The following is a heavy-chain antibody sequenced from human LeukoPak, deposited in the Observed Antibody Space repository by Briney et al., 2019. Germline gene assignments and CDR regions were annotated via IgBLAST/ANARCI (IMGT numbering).Heavy chain of an antibody. Sequence: GGSLRLSCAASGFTFSYYGMHWVRQAPGKGLDWVAVIWYDGSCIYYADSVKGRFTISRDNSKNTMYLQMNSLRAEDTAVYYCAKIVQFTAATGTGLDYWGQGTLVTVSP. CDR1: GFTFSYYG. CDR3: AKIVQFTAATGTGLDY. V-gene: IGHV3-33*06. D-gene: IGHD6-13*01. J-gene: IGHJ4*02. CDR2: IWYDGSCI.